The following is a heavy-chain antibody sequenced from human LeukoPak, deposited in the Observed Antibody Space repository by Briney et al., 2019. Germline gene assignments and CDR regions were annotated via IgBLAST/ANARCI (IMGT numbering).Heavy chain of an antibody. Sequence: GGSLRLSCAASGFTFSTYDMNWVRQAPGKGLECVSYISSSGTTIYYADSVKGRFTISRDNARNSLYLQMNSLRAEDTAVYYCARKTPSYGGNVFDYWGQGTLVTVSS. CDR2: ISSSGTTI. J-gene: IGHJ4*02. D-gene: IGHD4-23*01. CDR3: ARKTPSYGGNVFDY. V-gene: IGHV3-48*03. CDR1: GFTFSTYD.